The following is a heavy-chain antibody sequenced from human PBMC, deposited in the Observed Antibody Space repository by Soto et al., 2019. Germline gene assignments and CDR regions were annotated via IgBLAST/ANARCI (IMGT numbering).Heavy chain of an antibody. J-gene: IGHJ4*02. CDR2: MNAGVGNT. CDR1: GYTFTDYA. Sequence: HVELVQSGADVKKPGASVTISCKASGYTFTDYALHWVRQAPGQRLEWMGWMNAGVGNTLYSQKFQGRITITRDTSASRAYMELNSLISEDTAIYYCARDTGYTFGSLNYWGPGTLVTVSS. CDR3: ARDTGYTFGSLNY. V-gene: IGHV1-3*01. D-gene: IGHD5-18*01.